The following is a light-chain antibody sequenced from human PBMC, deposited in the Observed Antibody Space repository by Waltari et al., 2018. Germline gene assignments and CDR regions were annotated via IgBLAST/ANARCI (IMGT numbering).Light chain of an antibody. CDR2: YDR. CDR1: NIGSNS. CDR3: LVWHSTIDHQGV. Sequence: SYVVTQSPSVSVAPGETARITCGGDNIGSNSVTWYQQRPSQAPGLVISYDRDRPSGIPGRFSGSNSGNTATLTISWVEAEDEADYYCLVWHSTIDHQGVFGGGTKLTVL. V-gene: IGLV3-21*04. J-gene: IGLJ2*01.